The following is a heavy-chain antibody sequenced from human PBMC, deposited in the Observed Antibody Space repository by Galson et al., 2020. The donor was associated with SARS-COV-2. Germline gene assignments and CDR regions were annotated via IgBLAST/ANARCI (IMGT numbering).Heavy chain of an antibody. CDR1: GFTFSSYG. CDR3: ARGDPGGNRNDLITDY. D-gene: IGHD1-1*01. V-gene: IGHV3-30*03. J-gene: IGHJ4*02. CDR2: ISYDGTNK. Sequence: GESLKISCAASGFTFSSYGMHWVRQAPGKGLEWVALISYDGTNKYYADSVKGRFAISRDSSKNTLFLQMNSLRVEDTAVYYCARGDPGGNRNDLITDYWGQGTLVTVSS.